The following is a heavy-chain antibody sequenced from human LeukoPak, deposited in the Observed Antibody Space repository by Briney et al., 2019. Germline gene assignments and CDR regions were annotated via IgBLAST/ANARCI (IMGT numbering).Heavy chain of an antibody. D-gene: IGHD4-17*01. CDR2: LYYSGST. V-gene: IGHV4-30-4*02. CDR3: ARAGASEEYGDYADLYYGMDV. J-gene: IGHJ6*02. Sequence: SDTLSLTCTVSGGSISSGDYYWSWIRKPPGKGLEWIRNLYYSGSTYYNPSLKSRVTMSADTSKSQLSLKLSSVTAADTAVYYCARAGASEEYGDYADLYYGMDVWGQGTTVTVSS. CDR1: GGSISSGDYY.